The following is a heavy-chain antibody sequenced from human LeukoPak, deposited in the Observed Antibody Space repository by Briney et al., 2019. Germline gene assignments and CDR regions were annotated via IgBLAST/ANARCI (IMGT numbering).Heavy chain of an antibody. V-gene: IGHV3-66*01. J-gene: IGHJ4*02. Sequence: GGPLRLFCAASGFTVSSNYMSWVRQAPGKGLEWVSVIYSGGSTYYADSVKRRFTISRDNSKNTLYLQMNSLRAEDTAVYYCARVGREMATIFGYWGQGTLVTVSS. D-gene: IGHD5-24*01. CDR2: IYSGGST. CDR1: GFTVSSNY. CDR3: ARVGREMATIFGY.